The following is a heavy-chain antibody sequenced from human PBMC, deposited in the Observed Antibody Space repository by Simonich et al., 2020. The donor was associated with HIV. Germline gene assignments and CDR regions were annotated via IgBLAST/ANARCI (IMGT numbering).Heavy chain of an antibody. D-gene: IGHD3-9*01. V-gene: IGHV4-38-2*01. CDR2: IYAVGST. CDR1: GSSISSGYY. CDR3: ARGLGYFDY. J-gene: IGHJ4*02. Sequence: QVQLQESGPGLVKPSETLSLTCGVSGSSISSGYYWGWIRQPPGKWLEWIGTIYAVGSTSHNPSLKSRVTISLDTSKNQFSLNLSSVTAADTAVYYCARGLGYFDYWGQGTLATVSS.